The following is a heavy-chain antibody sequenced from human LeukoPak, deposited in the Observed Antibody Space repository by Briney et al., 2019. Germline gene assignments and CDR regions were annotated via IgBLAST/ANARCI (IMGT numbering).Heavy chain of an antibody. CDR3: AADTIFGVVIHYFDY. Sequence: GGSLGLSCAASGFTVSSNYMSWVRQAPGKGLEWVSAISGSGGSTYYADSVKGRFTISRDNSKNTLYLQMNSLRAEDTAVYYCAADTIFGVVIHYFDYWGQGTLVTVSS. D-gene: IGHD3-3*01. CDR2: ISGSGGST. CDR1: GFTVSSNY. J-gene: IGHJ4*02. V-gene: IGHV3-23*01.